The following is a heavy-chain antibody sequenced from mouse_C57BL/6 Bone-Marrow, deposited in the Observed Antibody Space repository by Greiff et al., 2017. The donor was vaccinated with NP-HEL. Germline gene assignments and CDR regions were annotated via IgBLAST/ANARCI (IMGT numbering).Heavy chain of an antibody. CDR2: IYPGSGNT. CDR1: GYTFTDYY. V-gene: IGHV1-76*01. CDR3: ARGVNDFSFDY. J-gene: IGHJ2*01. D-gene: IGHD2-4*01. Sequence: VQLVESGAELVRPGASVKLSCKASGYTFTDYYINWVKQRPGQGLEWIARIYPGSGNTYYNEKFKGKATLTAEKSSSTAYMQLSSLTSEDSAVYFCARGVNDFSFDYWGQGTTLTVSS.